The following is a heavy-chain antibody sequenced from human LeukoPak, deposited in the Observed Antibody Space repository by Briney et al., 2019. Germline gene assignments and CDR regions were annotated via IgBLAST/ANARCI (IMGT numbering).Heavy chain of an antibody. J-gene: IGHJ5*02. Sequence: KTSETLSLTCAVYGGSFSGYYWSWIRQPPGKGLEWIGYIYYSGSTNYNPSLKSRVTISVDTSKNQFSLKLSSVTAADTAVYYCARDLPSYYYDSSGHGAWFDPWGQGTLVTVSS. CDR1: GGSFSGYY. D-gene: IGHD3-22*01. CDR3: ARDLPSYYYDSSGHGAWFDP. V-gene: IGHV4-59*01. CDR2: IYYSGST.